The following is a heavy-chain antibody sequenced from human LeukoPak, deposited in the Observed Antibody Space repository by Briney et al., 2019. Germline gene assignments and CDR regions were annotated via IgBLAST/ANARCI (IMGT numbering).Heavy chain of an antibody. CDR2: IRYDGSNK. D-gene: IGHD2-2*01. V-gene: IGHV3-30*02. CDR3: AKDSAIYCSSTSCDVFDY. J-gene: IGHJ4*02. CDR1: GFTFSSYG. Sequence: GGSLRLSCAASGFTFSSYGMHWVRQAPGKGLEWVALIRYDGSNKYYADSVKGRFTISRDNSKNTLYLQMNSLRAEDTAVYSCAKDSAIYCSSTSCDVFDYWGQGNLFTVSS.